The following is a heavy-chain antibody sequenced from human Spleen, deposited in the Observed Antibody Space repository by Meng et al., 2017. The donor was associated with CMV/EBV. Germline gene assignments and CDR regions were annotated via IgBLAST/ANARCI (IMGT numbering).Heavy chain of an antibody. Sequence: VSGFTFRHYYLNWIRQAPGKGLEWVSFISRSGDTIYYADSVKGRFTISRDNAKNSLYLQMNSLRAEDTALYFCARDRDSSGYYTLDSWGQGTPVTVSS. J-gene: IGHJ4*02. V-gene: IGHV3-11*04. D-gene: IGHD3-22*01. CDR2: ISRSGDTI. CDR1: GFTFRHYY. CDR3: ARDRDSSGYYTLDS.